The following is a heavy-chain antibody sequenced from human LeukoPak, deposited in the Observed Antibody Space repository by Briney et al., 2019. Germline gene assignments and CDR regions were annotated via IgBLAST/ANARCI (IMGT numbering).Heavy chain of an antibody. V-gene: IGHV4-39*07. J-gene: IGHJ6*03. CDR1: GGSISSSSYY. CDR2: IYYSGST. D-gene: IGHD5-18*01. Sequence: PSETLSLTCTVSGGSISSSSYYWGWIRQPPGKGLEWIGSIYYSGSTYYNPSLKSRVTISVVTSKNQFSLKLSSVTAADTAVYYCARGVEDTAMVTYYYYYYMDVWGKGTTVTISS. CDR3: ARGVEDTAMVTYYYYYYMDV.